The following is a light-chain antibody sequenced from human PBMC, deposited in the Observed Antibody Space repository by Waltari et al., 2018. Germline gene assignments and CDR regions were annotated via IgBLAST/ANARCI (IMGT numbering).Light chain of an antibody. CDR2: GAS. Sequence: EIVLTQSPGTLSLSPGERATLSCRASQSIRNNYLAWYQQKPGQAPRLLLYGASSGATGIPNRFSGSGSGTDFTLTISRLEPEDFAVYYGQQYGTSPFTFGGGTKVEIK. J-gene: IGKJ4*01. CDR1: QSIRNNY. CDR3: QQYGTSPFT. V-gene: IGKV3-20*01.